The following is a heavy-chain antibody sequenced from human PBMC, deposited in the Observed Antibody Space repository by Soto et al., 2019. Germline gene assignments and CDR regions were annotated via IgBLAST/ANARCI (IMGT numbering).Heavy chain of an antibody. CDR2: IWYDGSNK. CDR3: ARYVDTAMEYYFDY. V-gene: IGHV3-33*01. CDR1: GFTFSSYG. J-gene: IGHJ4*02. Sequence: PGGSLRRSCAASGFTFSSYGMHWVRQAPGKGLEWVAVIWYDGSNKYYADSVKGRFTISRDNSKNTLYLQMNSLRAEDTAVYYCARYVDTAMEYYFDYWGQGTLVTVSS. D-gene: IGHD5-18*01.